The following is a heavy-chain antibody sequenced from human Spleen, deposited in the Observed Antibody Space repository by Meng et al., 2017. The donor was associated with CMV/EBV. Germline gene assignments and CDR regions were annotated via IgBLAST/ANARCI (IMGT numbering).Heavy chain of an antibody. CDR3: AREGQERGYDFWSGYYNTEYYYYGMDV. CDR1: GFTLSSYE. Sequence: GESLKISCAASGFTLSSYEMNWVRQAPGKGLEWISYISSSGGTVYYADSVKGRFTISRDNAKNSLYLQMNSLRAEDTAVYYCAREGQERGYDFWSGYYNTEYYYYGMDVWGQGTTVTVSS. J-gene: IGHJ6*02. D-gene: IGHD3-3*01. CDR2: ISSSGGTV. V-gene: IGHV3-48*03.